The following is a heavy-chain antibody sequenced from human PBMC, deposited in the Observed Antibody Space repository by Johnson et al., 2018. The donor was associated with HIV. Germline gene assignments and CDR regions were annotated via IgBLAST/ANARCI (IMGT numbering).Heavy chain of an antibody. J-gene: IGHJ3*02. D-gene: IGHD1-26*01. CDR3: ARGEGGTYLPDAFDI. Sequence: QVQLVESGGGVVQPGRSLRLSCAASGFTFSSYAIHWVRQAPGKGLAWVAVISYDGSNKYYADSVKGRFTISRDTSKNTLYLQMNSLRAEDTAVYYCARGEGGTYLPDAFDIWGQGTMVTVSS. CDR2: ISYDGSNK. CDR1: GFTFSSYA. V-gene: IGHV3-30*04.